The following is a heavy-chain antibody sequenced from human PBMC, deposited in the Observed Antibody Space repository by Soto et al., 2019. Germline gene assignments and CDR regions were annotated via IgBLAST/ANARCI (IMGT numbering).Heavy chain of an antibody. CDR2: ISGSGGST. J-gene: IGHJ4*02. Sequence: GGSLRLSCAASGFTFSSYAMSWVRQAAGKGLEWVSAISGSGGSTYYADNVKGRFTISRDNSKNTLYLQMNSLRAEDTAVYYCAKRPYAFWSGYREVYYFDYWGQGT. V-gene: IGHV3-23*01. CDR1: GFTFSSYA. CDR3: AKRPYAFWSGYREVYYFDY. D-gene: IGHD3-3*01.